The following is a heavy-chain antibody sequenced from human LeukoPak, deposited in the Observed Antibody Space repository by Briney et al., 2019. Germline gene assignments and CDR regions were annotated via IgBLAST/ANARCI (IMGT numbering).Heavy chain of an antibody. Sequence: GRSLRLSCAASGFTFSNYAMHWVRQAPGKGLEWVAVISYDGTYKYYADSVKGRFTISRDNSKNTLYLQMNSLGAEDTAVYYCARGGGGCTNGVCYIDYWGQGTLVTVSS. CDR2: ISYDGTYK. CDR1: GFTFSNYA. V-gene: IGHV3-30*01. J-gene: IGHJ4*02. CDR3: ARGGGGCTNGVCYIDY. D-gene: IGHD2-8*01.